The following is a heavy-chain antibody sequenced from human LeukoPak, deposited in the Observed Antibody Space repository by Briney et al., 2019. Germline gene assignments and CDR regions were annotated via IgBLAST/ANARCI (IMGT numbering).Heavy chain of an antibody. CDR1: GGSISSGGYY. D-gene: IGHD1-26*01. J-gene: IGHJ4*02. V-gene: IGHV4-31*03. CDR3: ARVGSGSYSNPALGY. CDR2: IYYSGGT. Sequence: SETLSLTCTVSGGSISSGGYYWSWIRQHPGKGLEWIGYIYYSGGTYYNPSLKSRVTISVDTSKNQFSLKLSSVTAADTAVYYCARVGSGSYSNPALGYWGQGTLVTVSS.